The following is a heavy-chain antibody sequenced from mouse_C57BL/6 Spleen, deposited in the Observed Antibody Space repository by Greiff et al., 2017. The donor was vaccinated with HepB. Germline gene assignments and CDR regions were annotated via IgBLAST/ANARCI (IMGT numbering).Heavy chain of an antibody. V-gene: IGHV1-69*01. CDR3: ARLRGPAYGSTWFAY. Sequence: QVQLQQPGAELVMPGASVKLSCKASGYTFTSYWMHWVKQRPGQGLEWIGEIDPSDSYTNYNQKFKGKSTLTVDKSSSTAYMQLSSLTSEDSAVYYCARLRGPAYGSTWFAYWGQGTLVTVSA. CDR1: GYTFTSYW. CDR2: IDPSDSYT. D-gene: IGHD1-1*01. J-gene: IGHJ3*01.